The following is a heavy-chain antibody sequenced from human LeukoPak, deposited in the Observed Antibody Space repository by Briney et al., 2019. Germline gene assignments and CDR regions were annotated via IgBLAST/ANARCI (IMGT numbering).Heavy chain of an antibody. Sequence: GGSLRLSCAASGFTFSSSGMHWVRQAPGKGLEWVAVISYDGSNKYYADSVKGRFTFSRDNSKNTLYLQMNSLRAEDTAAYYCAKEYCSNSVCHSLDYWGQGTLVTVSS. J-gene: IGHJ4*02. V-gene: IGHV3-30*18. CDR2: ISYDGSNK. D-gene: IGHD2-8*01. CDR1: GFTFSSSG. CDR3: AKEYCSNSVCHSLDY.